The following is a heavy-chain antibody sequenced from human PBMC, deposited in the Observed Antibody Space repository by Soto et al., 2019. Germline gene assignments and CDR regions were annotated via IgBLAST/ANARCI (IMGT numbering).Heavy chain of an antibody. J-gene: IGHJ4*02. CDR1: GFTFNNYW. CDR2: IKTDGSSP. CDR3: ARDRIAGSGSCDN. Sequence: LRLSCAASGFTFNNYWMHWVRQAPGKGLVWVSRIKTDGSSPNYADSVEGRFTISSDNAKNTLYLQMNSLRVEDTAVYYCARDRIAGSGSCDNWGQGTLVTVSS. V-gene: IGHV3-74*01. D-gene: IGHD3-10*01.